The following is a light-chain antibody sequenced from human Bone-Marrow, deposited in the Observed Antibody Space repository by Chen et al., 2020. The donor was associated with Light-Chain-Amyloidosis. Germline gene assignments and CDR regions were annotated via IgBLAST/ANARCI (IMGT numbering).Light chain of an antibody. CDR3: QVWDSSSDHTFVV. CDR2: YDS. CDR1: NIGSKS. V-gene: IGLV3-21*04. Sequence: SYVLTQPPSVSVAPGQTARIPCGGNNIGSKSVHWYQQKPGQAPVLVTYYDSDRPSGIPERFSGSNAGNTATLTISRVEAGDEADYYCQVWDSSSDHTFVVFGGGTKLTVL. J-gene: IGLJ2*01.